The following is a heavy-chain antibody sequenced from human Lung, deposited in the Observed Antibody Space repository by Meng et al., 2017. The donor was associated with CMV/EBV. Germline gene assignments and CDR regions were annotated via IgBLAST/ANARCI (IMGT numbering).Heavy chain of an antibody. CDR3: ARHRADYYFDY. Sequence: GGSLRLSCAASGFTFSSYWMHWVRQAPGKGLVWVSRISSDGSSTIYTDSVKGRFTISRDNAKNTLYLQMNSLRGEDTAVYYCARHRADYYFDYWGKGTLVNGYS. CDR1: GFTFSSYW. V-gene: IGHV3-74*01. CDR2: ISSDGSST. D-gene: IGHD2-21*02. J-gene: IGHJ4*02.